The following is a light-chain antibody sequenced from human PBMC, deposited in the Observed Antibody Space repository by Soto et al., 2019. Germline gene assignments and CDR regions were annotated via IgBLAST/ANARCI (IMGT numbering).Light chain of an antibody. CDR3: QQYNNWPRT. J-gene: IGKJ1*01. Sequence: EIVLTQSPGTLSLSPGERATLSCRASQSVSSSYLAWYQQKPGQAPRLLIYGASSRATGIPDRFSGGGSGTEFTLTISSLQSEDFAVYYCQQYNNWPRTFGQGTKVDNK. V-gene: IGKV3-20*01. CDR2: GAS. CDR1: QSVSSSY.